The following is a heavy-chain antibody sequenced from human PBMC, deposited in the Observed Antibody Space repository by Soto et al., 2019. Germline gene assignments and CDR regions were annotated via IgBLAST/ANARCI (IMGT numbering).Heavy chain of an antibody. CDR1: GYRFTSYW. V-gene: IGHV5-10-1*01. CDR2: IDPSDSYT. D-gene: IGHD3-16*02. CDR3: ARHGPLEALVNWFDP. Sequence: ESLKISCKGSGYRFTSYWISWVRKLHGKGLEWMGRIDPSDSYTNYSPSFQGHVTISADKSISTAYLQWSSLKASDTAMYYCARHGPLEALVNWFDPWGQGTLVTVSS. J-gene: IGHJ5*02.